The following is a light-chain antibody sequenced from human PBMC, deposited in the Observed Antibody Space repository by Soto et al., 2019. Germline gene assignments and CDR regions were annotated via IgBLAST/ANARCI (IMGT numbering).Light chain of an antibody. V-gene: IGKV2-30*01. J-gene: IGKJ1*01. CDR2: KVS. Sequence: DVVMTQSPLSLPVTLGQPASISCRSSQSLVYSDGNTYLNWFQQRPGQPPRRLIYKVSNRDSGVPDRFSGSGSGTDFTLKISRVEAEDVGVYYCMQGTHWPPTWTFGQGTKVEIK. CDR1: QSLVYSDGNTY. CDR3: MQGTHWPPTWT.